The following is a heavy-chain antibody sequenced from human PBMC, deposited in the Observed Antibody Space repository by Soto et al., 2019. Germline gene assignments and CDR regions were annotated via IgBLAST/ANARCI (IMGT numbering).Heavy chain of an antibody. CDR3: AKVSTGYYYYFDS. CDR1: GFTFISYA. CDR2: IGGSGSST. Sequence: PGGSLRLSCAASGFTFISYAMSWGHQAPGKGLEWVSGIGGSGSSTFYADSVKGRFTISRDNSKNTLCLQMNSLRAEDTAVYHCAKVSTGYYYYFDSWGRGTLVTVSS. V-gene: IGHV3-23*01. D-gene: IGHD3-9*01. J-gene: IGHJ4*02.